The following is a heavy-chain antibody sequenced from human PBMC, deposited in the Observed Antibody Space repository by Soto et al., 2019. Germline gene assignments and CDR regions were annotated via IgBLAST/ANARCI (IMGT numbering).Heavy chain of an antibody. CDR3: ARDKQLVPYYYYMDV. J-gene: IGHJ6*03. CDR1: GFTVSSNY. Sequence: GGSLRLSCAASGFTVSSNYMSWVRQAPGKGLEWVSVIYSGGSTYYADSVKGRFTISRDNSKNTLYLQMNSLRAEDTAVYYCARDKQLVPYYYYMDVWGKGTTVTVSS. CDR2: IYSGGST. D-gene: IGHD6-6*01. V-gene: IGHV3-66*01.